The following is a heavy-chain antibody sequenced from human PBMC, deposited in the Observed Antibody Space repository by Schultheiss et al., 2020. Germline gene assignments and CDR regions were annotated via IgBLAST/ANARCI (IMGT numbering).Heavy chain of an antibody. CDR1: GFPFSGYA. CDR2: ITANGDRT. D-gene: IGHD4-23*01. Sequence: GGSLRLSCAASGFPFSGYAMNWVRQAPGKGLEWVSSITANGDRTFYADSLKGRFTISRDSSKSTLSLQMDSLRAEDTAVYYCARVADPDYGGNVAYFRFLYWGQGNLGTVSS. CDR3: ARVADPDYGGNVAYFRFLY. J-gene: IGHJ4*02. V-gene: IGHV3-23*01.